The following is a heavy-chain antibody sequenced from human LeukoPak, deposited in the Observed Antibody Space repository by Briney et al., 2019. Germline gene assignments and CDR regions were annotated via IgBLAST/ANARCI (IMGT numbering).Heavy chain of an antibody. CDR2: ISGSGGST. J-gene: IGHJ4*02. Sequence: GGSLRFSCAASGFTFSSYAMSWVRQAPGKGLEWVSAISGSGGSTYYADSVKGRFTISRDNSKNTLYLQMNSLRAEDTAVYYCSKLGYCSCRCCYPADWGQGTLVTVSS. CDR3: SKLGYCSCRCCYPAD. CDR1: GFTFSSYA. V-gene: IGHV3-23*01. D-gene: IGHD2-15*01.